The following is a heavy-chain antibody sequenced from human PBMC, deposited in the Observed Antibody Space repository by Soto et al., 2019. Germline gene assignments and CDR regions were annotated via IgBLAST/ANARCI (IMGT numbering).Heavy chain of an antibody. CDR3: AREVLWSRYFDY. J-gene: IGHJ4*02. D-gene: IGHD3-10*01. Sequence: QVQLVESGGGVVQPGRSLRLSCAASGFIFSNYVMYWVRQAPGKGLEWVAFMSYDGTTKYSADSAKGRFTISRDNSKNTLYLQMNSLRPEDTAVYYCAREVLWSRYFDYWGQGTLVTVSS. CDR2: MSYDGTTK. V-gene: IGHV3-30-3*01. CDR1: GFIFSNYV.